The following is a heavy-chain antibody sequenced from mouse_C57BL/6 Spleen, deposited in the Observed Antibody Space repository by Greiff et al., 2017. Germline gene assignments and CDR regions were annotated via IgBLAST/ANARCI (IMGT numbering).Heavy chain of an antibody. J-gene: IGHJ2*01. CDR2: INPYNGGT. CDR3: ARNLLPQGDFDY. Sequence: EVQLQESGPVLVKPGASVKMSCKASGYTFTDYYMNWVKQSHGKSLEWIGVINPYNGGTSYNQKFKGKATLTVDKSSSTAYMELNSLTSEDSAVYYCARNLLPQGDFDYWGQGTTRTVSS. CDR1: GYTFTDYY. V-gene: IGHV1-19*01. D-gene: IGHD1-1*01.